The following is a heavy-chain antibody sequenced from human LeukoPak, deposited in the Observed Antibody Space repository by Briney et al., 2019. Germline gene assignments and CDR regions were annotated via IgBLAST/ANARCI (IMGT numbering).Heavy chain of an antibody. CDR3: ARGGSTNFDY. V-gene: IGHV3-64*01. D-gene: IGHD1-26*01. CDR2: ISSNGGST. J-gene: IGHJ4*02. CDR1: GFTFSSYA. Sequence: GGSLRLSCAASGFTFSSYAMSWVRQAPGKGLEWVSAISSNGGSTYYANSVKGRFTISRDNSKNTLYLQMGSLRAEDMAVYYCARGGSTNFDYWGQGTLVIVSS.